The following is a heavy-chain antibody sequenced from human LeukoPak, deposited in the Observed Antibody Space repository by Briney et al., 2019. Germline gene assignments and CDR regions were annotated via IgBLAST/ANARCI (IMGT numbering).Heavy chain of an antibody. CDR2: ISSSGSAI. V-gene: IGHV3-11*01. J-gene: IGHJ4*02. CDR1: GFTFSDYY. Sequence: GGSLRLSCAASGFTFSDYYMSWIRQAPGKGLEWVSYISSSGSAISYADSVKGRFTISRDNAKNSLYLQMNSLRAEDTAVYCCARGPRYDSSGYHDWGQGTLVTVSS. CDR3: ARGPRYDSSGYHD. D-gene: IGHD3-22*01.